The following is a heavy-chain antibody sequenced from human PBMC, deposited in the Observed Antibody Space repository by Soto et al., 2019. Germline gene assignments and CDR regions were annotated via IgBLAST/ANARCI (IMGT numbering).Heavy chain of an antibody. V-gene: IGHV1-18*01. CDR3: ARWGAMVRGVIPDYYYGIDV. J-gene: IGHJ6*02. D-gene: IGHD3-10*01. CDR2: IRAYNGNT. Sequence: QVQLVQSGAEVKKPGASVKVSCKASGYTFTSYGISWVRQAPGQGLEWMGWIRAYNGNTNYAQKLQGRVTMTTDTSTSTAYMELRSLRSDDTAVYYCARWGAMVRGVIPDYYYGIDVWGQGTTVSVSS. CDR1: GYTFTSYG.